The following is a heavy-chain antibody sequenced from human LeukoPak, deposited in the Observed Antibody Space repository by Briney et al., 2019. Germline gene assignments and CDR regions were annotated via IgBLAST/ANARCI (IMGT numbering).Heavy chain of an antibody. CDR3: ARVLGAYSNVYGPDFDY. CDR1: GFTFSSYE. D-gene: IGHD3-16*01. V-gene: IGHV3-48*03. J-gene: IGHJ4*02. CDR2: ISSSGSTI. Sequence: TGGSLRLSCAASGFTFSSYEMNWVRQAPGKGLEWVSYISSSGSTIYYADSVKGRYTISRDNAKNSLYLQMNSLRAEDTAVSYCARVLGAYSNVYGPDFDYWGQGTLVTVSS.